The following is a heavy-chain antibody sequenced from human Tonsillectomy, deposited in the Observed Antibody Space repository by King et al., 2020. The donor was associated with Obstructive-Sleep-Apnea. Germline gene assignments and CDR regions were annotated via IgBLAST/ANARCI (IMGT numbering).Heavy chain of an antibody. CDR2: IYYAGRT. CDR3: ARDPHCGGDCYSGIDF. CDR1: GGSISRGSYY. J-gene: IGHJ4*02. V-gene: IGHV4-39*06. Sequence: QLQESGPGLVKPPETLSLTCTVSGGSISRGSYYWAWIRQPPGTGLQWIANIYYAGRTYCNPSPKSRVPITVDRSKNQFPLKLKFVTAADTAVYYCARDPHCGGDCYSGIDFWGQGTLVTVSS. D-gene: IGHD2-21*02.